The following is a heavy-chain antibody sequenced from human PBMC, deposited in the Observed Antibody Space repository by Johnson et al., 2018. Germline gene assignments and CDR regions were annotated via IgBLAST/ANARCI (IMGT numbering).Heavy chain of an antibody. CDR2: ISGSGGTT. CDR1: GFTFDNYG. D-gene: IGHD2-21*02. Sequence: VQLVLSGGGLVQPGGSLRLSCGASGFTFDNYGMSWVRQAPGKGLEWVSGISGSGGTTYYANSVKGRFTISRDNSKNTLYLQINSLRAEDTAVYYCAKVPSEHLVVVTAIRAHYYYYMDVWGKGTTVTVSS. J-gene: IGHJ6*03. CDR3: AKVPSEHLVVVTAIRAHYYYYMDV. V-gene: IGHV3-23*04.